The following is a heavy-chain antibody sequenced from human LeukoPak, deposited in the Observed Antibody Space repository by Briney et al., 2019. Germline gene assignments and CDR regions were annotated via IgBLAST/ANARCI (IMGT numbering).Heavy chain of an antibody. Sequence: PGGSLRLSCAASGFTFSSYWMNWVRQAPGKGLEWVAAISYDGSSKYYADSVMGRFSVSRDNSKNTLYLQLSSLRPEDTAVYYCARDHQLQNGNWFDPWGQGTLVTVSS. CDR1: GFTFSSYW. CDR2: ISYDGSSK. J-gene: IGHJ5*02. CDR3: ARDHQLQNGNWFDP. D-gene: IGHD2-2*01. V-gene: IGHV3-30*03.